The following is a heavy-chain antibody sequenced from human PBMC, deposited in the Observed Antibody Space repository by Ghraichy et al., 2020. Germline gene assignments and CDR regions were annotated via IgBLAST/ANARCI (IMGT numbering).Heavy chain of an antibody. CDR3: ARVRGSSPGGYFDY. Sequence: SETLSLTCAVYVGSFSGYYWSWIRQPPGKGLEWIGEINHSGSTNYNPSLKSRVTISVDTSKNQFSLKLSSVTAADTAVYYCARVRGSSPGGYFDYWGQGTLVTVSS. CDR1: VGSFSGYY. D-gene: IGHD6-13*01. CDR2: INHSGST. V-gene: IGHV4-34*01. J-gene: IGHJ4*02.